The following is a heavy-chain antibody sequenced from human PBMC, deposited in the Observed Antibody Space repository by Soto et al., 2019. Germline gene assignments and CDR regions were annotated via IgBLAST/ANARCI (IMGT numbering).Heavy chain of an antibody. CDR2: IGTAGDT. V-gene: IGHV3-13*01. D-gene: IGHD4-4*01. J-gene: IGHJ5*02. CDR3: ARDGVYRSLDP. Sequence: EVQLVESGGGLVQPGGSLRLSCAASGFSFSSYDMHWVRQATGKGLEWVSAIGTAGDTYYPGSVKGRFTISRENAKNSLYLQMNSLRAGDTAVYYCARDGVYRSLDPWGQGTLVTVSS. CDR1: GFSFSSYD.